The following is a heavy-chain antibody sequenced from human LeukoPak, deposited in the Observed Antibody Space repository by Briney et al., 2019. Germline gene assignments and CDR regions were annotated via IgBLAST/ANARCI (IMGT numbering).Heavy chain of an antibody. V-gene: IGHV1-24*01. J-gene: IGHJ4*02. Sequence: ASVKVSCKVSGFTLTELSMHWVRQAPGKGLEWMGGFDPEDGETIYAQKFQGRVTMTEDTSTDTAYMELSSLRSEDTAVYYCATDSLDSRGLQVDYWGQGTLVTVSS. CDR2: FDPEDGET. D-gene: IGHD3-22*01. CDR3: ATDSLDSRGLQVDY. CDR1: GFTLTELS.